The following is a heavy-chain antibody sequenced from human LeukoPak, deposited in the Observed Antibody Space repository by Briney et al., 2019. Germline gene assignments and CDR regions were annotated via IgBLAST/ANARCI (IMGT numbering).Heavy chain of an antibody. V-gene: IGHV3-23*01. J-gene: IGHJ4*02. CDR3: ANLRKSLWLPEFDY. CDR1: GFTFSNYA. Sequence: HTGGSLRLSCAAPGFTFSNYAMSWVRQPPGKGLEWVSLISGSGDTTYYADSVKGRFTISRDNSKNTLYLQMNSLRAEDTAVYYCANLRKSLWLPEFDYWGQGTLVTVSS. CDR2: ISGSGDTT. D-gene: IGHD1-14*01.